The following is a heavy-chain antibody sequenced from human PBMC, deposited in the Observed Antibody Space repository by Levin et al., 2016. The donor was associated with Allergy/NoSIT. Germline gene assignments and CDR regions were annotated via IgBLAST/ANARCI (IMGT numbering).Heavy chain of an antibody. D-gene: IGHD5-24*01. CDR3: ARDRDGYNGLDY. V-gene: IGHV1-18*01. J-gene: IGHJ4*02. CDR1: GYRFSSYG. CDR2: ISPFNVNR. Sequence: ASVKVSCKASGYRFSSYGISWVRQAPGQGLEWMGWISPFNVNRNPAQNLYGRVTMTIDTSTSTAYMDLSNMTIDDTAVYYCARDRDGYNGLDYWGQGTLVSVSS.